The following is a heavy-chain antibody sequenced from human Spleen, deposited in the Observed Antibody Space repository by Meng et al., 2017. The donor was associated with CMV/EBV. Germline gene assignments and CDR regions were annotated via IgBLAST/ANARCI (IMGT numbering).Heavy chain of an antibody. V-gene: IGHV3-21*01. D-gene: IGHD2-2*01. CDR3: ARVPAANYYYYYGMDV. CDR1: GFTFSSYS. Sequence: GGSLRLSCAASGFTFSSYSMNWVRQAPGKGLEWVSSISSSSSYIYYADSVKGRFTISRDNAKNSLYLQMNSLRAEDTAVYYCARVPAANYYYYYGMDVWGQGTTVTVSS. CDR2: ISSSSSYI. J-gene: IGHJ6*02.